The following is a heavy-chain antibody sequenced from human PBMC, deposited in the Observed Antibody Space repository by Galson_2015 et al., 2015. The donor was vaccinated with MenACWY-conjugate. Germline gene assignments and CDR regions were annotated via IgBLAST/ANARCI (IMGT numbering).Heavy chain of an antibody. J-gene: IGHJ5*02. CDR3: ARDHYDSTGYSDWFDP. CDR2: ISSSSSYI. V-gene: IGHV3-21*01. CDR1: GFTFSSYS. D-gene: IGHD3-22*01. Sequence: SLRLSCAASGFTFSSYSMNWVRQAPGKGLEWVSSISSSSSYIYYADSVKGRFTISRDNAKNSLYLHMNSLRAEDTAVYYCARDHYDSTGYSDWFDPRGQGTLVTVAA.